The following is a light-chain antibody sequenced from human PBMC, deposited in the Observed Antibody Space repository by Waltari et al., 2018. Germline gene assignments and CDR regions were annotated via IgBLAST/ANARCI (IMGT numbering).Light chain of an antibody. J-gene: IGKJ1*01. Sequence: DIVMTQSPDSLAVSLGESATITCKPSQPILYSVSNKNYLAWYQQKPGQPPKLLISWASTRESGVPDRFSGSGSRSDFTLTISSLQPEDVALYFCQQYYTTEPTFGQGTKV. CDR3: QQYYTTEPT. V-gene: IGKV4-1*01. CDR1: QPILYSVSNKNY. CDR2: WAS.